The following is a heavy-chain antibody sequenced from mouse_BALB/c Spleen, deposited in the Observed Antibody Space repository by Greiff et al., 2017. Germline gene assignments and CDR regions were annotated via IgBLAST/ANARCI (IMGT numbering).Heavy chain of an antibody. J-gene: IGHJ3*01. Sequence: EVQVVESGGGLVQPGGSRKLSCAASGFTFSSFGMHWVRQAPEKGLEWVAYISSGSSTIYYADTVKGRFTISRDNPKNTLFLQMTSLRSEDTAMYYCARSRYDEAWFAYWGQGTLVTVSA. V-gene: IGHV5-17*02. CDR3: ARSRYDEAWFAY. CDR2: ISSGSSTI. CDR1: GFTFSSFG. D-gene: IGHD2-14*01.